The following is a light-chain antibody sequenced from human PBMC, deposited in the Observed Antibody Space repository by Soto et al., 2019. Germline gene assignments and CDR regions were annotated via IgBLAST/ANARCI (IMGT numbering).Light chain of an antibody. CDR1: QSVSSSY. CDR2: AAS. J-gene: IGKJ2*01. Sequence: EIVLTQSPGTLSLPTGERATLSCRASQSVSSSYLAWYQQKPGQAPRLLIYAASSRATDIPDRFSGSGSGTDFTLTISRLEPEDFAVYYCQQYGSSPYTFGQGTKLEIK. CDR3: QQYGSSPYT. V-gene: IGKV3-20*01.